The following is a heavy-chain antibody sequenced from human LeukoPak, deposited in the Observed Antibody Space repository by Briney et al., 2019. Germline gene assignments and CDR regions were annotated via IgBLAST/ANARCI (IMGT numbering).Heavy chain of an antibody. CDR3: AKSNYFDSGGYYFFDY. J-gene: IGHJ4*02. CDR1: GFTFSSYS. CDR2: ISSSSSYI. V-gene: IGHV3-21*04. D-gene: IGHD3-22*01. Sequence: GGSLRLSCAASGFTFSSYSMNWVRQAPGKGLEWVSSISSSSSYIYYADSVKGRFTISRDNAKNSLYLQMNSLRAEDTAVYYCAKSNYFDSGGYYFFDYWGQGTLVTVSS.